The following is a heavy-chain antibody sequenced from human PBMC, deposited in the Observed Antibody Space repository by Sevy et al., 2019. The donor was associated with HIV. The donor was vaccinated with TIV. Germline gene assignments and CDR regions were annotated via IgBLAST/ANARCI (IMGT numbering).Heavy chain of an antibody. J-gene: IGHJ4*02. Sequence: GGSLRLSCAASGFTFRTYAFHWVRQAPGRGLEWIGLISSNGDNGLYATSVRGLFTISRDNSMNILYLQMTSLTPDDTAVYYCARGPEWELTSFLSHWGQGTLVTVSS. CDR3: ARGPEWELTSFLSH. CDR1: GFTFRTYA. CDR2: ISSNGDNG. D-gene: IGHD1-26*01. V-gene: IGHV3-30-3*01.